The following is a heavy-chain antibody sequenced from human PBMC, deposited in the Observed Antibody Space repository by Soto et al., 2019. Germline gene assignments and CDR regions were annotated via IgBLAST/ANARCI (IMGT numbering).Heavy chain of an antibody. D-gene: IGHD3-22*01. V-gene: IGHV4-39*01. CDR1: CGSISSSGYY. J-gene: IGHJ6*02. Sequence: SETLSLTCTVSCGSISSSGYYWGWIRQSPGKGLEWIGTIFYSGTTYYNPSLESRITISQDTSNNQFSLKLTSVTAADTAVYYCARHYYDSSGYPAPNYHGMDVWGQGTTVTVSS. CDR2: IFYSGTT. CDR3: ARHYYDSSGYPAPNYHGMDV.